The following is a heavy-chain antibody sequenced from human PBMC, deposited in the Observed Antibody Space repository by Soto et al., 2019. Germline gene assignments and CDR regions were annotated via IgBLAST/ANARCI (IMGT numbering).Heavy chain of an antibody. Sequence: PGESLKISCKGSGYSFTSYWIGWVRQMPGKVLEWMGIIYPGDSDTRYSPSFQGQVTISADKSISTAYLQWSSLKASDTAMYYCIRGYSYGTYGMDVWGQGXTVTVYS. D-gene: IGHD5-18*01. CDR2: IYPGDSDT. J-gene: IGHJ6*02. CDR3: IRGYSYGTYGMDV. CDR1: GYSFTSYW. V-gene: IGHV5-51*01.